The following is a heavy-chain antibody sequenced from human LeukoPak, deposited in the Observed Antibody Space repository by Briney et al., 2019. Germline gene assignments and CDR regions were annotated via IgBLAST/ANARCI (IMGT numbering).Heavy chain of an antibody. V-gene: IGHV4-59*01. CDR3: ARGTETTGYFDF. CDR1: GGSISGDY. Sequence: SETLSLTCTVSGGSISGDYWSWLRQPPGKGLEWIGYINYTGSSNYNPSLKSRVTMSVDTSKNQLSLTLGSVTAADTAVYHCARGTETTGYFDFWGPGTLVTVSS. CDR2: INYTGSS. J-gene: IGHJ4*02. D-gene: IGHD4-17*01.